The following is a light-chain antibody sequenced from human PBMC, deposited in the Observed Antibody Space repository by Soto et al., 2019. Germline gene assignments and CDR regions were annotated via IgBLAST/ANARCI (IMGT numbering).Light chain of an antibody. CDR2: AAS. J-gene: IGKJ2*01. V-gene: IGKV1-39*01. CDR3: QQSYSTPHT. Sequence: DIQMTQSPSSLSASVGDRFTITCRASQTISSYLNWYQQKPGMAPKLLIYAASTLQSGVPSRFSGSGSGTDFTLTISSLQPEDFAIYFCQQSYSTPHTFGQGTKLEIK. CDR1: QTISSY.